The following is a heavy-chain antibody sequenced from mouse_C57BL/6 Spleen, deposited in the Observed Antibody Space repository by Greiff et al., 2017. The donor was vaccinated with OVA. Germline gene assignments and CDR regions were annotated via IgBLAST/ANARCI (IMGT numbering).Heavy chain of an antibody. V-gene: IGHV1-43*01. D-gene: IGHD2-5*01. Sequence: VQLQQSGPELVKPGASVKISCKASGYSFTGYYMHWVKQSSEKSLEWIGEINPSTGGTSYNQKFKGKATLTVDKSSSTAYMQLKSLTSEDSAVYYCARPYYYSKGYFDIWGTGTTVTVSS. CDR3: ARPYYYSKGYFDI. CDR2: INPSTGGT. J-gene: IGHJ1*03. CDR1: GYSFTGYY.